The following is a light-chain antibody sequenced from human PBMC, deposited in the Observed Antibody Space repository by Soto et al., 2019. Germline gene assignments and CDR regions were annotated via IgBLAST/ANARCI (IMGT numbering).Light chain of an antibody. CDR3: QQYAKT. J-gene: IGKJ1*01. CDR1: QSVSSSY. Sequence: EIVLTQSPGTLSLSPGERATRSCRASQSVSSSYLAWYQQKPGQAPRLLIYGASSRATGIPDRFSGSGSGTDFTLTISRLEPEDFAVYYCQQYAKTFGQGTKADIK. CDR2: GAS. V-gene: IGKV3-20*01.